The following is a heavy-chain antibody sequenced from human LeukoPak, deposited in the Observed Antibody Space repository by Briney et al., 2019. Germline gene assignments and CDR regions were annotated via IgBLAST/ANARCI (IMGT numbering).Heavy chain of an antibody. CDR1: GGSISSGGYY. J-gene: IGHJ6*02. CDR3: ARASSYYYYGMDV. CDR2: IYYSGST. Sequence: SQTLSLTCTVSGGSISSGGYYWSWIRQHPGKGLGWIGYIYYSGSTYYNPSLESRVTISVDTSKNQFSLKLSSVTAADTAVYYCARASSYYYYGMDVWGQGTTVTVSS. V-gene: IGHV4-31*03.